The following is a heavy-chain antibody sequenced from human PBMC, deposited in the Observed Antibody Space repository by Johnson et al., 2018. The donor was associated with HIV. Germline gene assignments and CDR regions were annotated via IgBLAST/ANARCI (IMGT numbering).Heavy chain of an antibody. CDR3: ARGWELLTPAFDI. V-gene: IGHV3-30-3*01. CDR2: ISYDGSNK. D-gene: IGHD1-26*01. J-gene: IGHJ3*02. Sequence: QVQLVESGGGVVQPGRSLRLSCAASGFTFSSYAMHWVRQAPGKGLEWVAVISYDGSNKYYADSVKGRFTISRDNSKNTLYLQMNSRGVEDPAVYYCARGWELLTPAFDIWGQGTMVTVSS. CDR1: GFTFSSYA.